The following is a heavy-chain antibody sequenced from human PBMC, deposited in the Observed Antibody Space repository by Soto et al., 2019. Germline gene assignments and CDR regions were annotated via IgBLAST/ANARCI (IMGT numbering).Heavy chain of an antibody. J-gene: IGHJ5*02. D-gene: IGHD3-9*01. CDR1: GGSVNNDKW. Sequence: QVQLQESGPGLVKPSGTLSLTCAVSGGSVNNDKWWSWVRQPPGKGLEWIGEIHSSGITNYNPSLKSRASIFVHKFKNQFSVKLTSVTAADTAVYFCAGQWSAGYGAFDPWGQGTLVTVSS. V-gene: IGHV4-4*02. CDR2: IHSSGIT. CDR3: AGQWSAGYGAFDP.